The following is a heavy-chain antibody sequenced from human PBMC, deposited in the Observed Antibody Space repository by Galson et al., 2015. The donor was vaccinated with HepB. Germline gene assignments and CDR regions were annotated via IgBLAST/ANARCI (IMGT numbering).Heavy chain of an antibody. CDR2: ISGSGGRT. V-gene: IGHV3-23*01. J-gene: IGHJ4*02. Sequence: SLRLSCAASGFRFISFAMVWVRQAQGKGLEWVSTISGSGGRTYYADSVKGRFTISRDNSKNTVYLQMNSLTAEDTAVYYCAKERSDYSSYFDHWCQRTLVTVSS. D-gene: IGHD6-19*01. CDR1: GFRFISFA. CDR3: AKERSDYSSYFDH.